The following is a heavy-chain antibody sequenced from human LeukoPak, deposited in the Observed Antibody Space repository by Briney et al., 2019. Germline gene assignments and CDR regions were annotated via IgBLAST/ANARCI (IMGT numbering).Heavy chain of an antibody. CDR2: FDPGDGET. CDR1: GYTLTELS. V-gene: IGHV1-24*01. D-gene: IGHD3-22*01. CDR3: ATVVYYYDSSGYSPSFDY. J-gene: IGHJ4*02. Sequence: ASVKVSCKVSGYTLTELSIHWVRQAPGKGLEWMGGFDPGDGETIYAQKFQGRVTMTEDTSTDTAYMELSSLRSEDTAVYYCATVVYYYDSSGYSPSFDYWGQGTLVTVSS.